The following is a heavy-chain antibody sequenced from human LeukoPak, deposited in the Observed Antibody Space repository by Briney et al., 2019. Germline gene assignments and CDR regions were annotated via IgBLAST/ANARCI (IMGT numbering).Heavy chain of an antibody. J-gene: IGHJ4*02. CDR1: HFTFSHYG. D-gene: IGHD3-3*01. CDR2: ISASGGGT. CDR3: AKDKLFLEWLPRSGFDH. V-gene: IGHV3-23*01. Sequence: GGSLTLSCVASHFTFSHYGMHWVRQAPGKGLEWVSAISASGGGTNYADSVKGRFTISRDNSKNTLYLQMNSLRAEDTAVYYCAKDKLFLEWLPRSGFDHWGQGTLVTVSS.